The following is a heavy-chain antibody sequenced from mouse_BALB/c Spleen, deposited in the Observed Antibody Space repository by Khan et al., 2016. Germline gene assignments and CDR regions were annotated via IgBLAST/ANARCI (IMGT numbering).Heavy chain of an antibody. CDR1: GYTFTTAG. CDR3: ARWGSLRGAMDY. V-gene: IGHV9-4*02. CDR2: INTHSGVP. Sequence: QIQLVQSGPELKKPGETVRISCKASGYTFTTAGMQWVQKMPGKGLKWIGWINTHSGVPKYAEDFKGRFDFSLETSASTAYLQISNRKNEDTATYFCARWGSLRGAMDYWGQGTSVPVSS. J-gene: IGHJ4*01. D-gene: IGHD1-1*01.